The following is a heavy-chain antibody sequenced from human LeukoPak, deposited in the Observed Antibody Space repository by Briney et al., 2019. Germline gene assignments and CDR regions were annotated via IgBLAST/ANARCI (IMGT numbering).Heavy chain of an antibody. V-gene: IGHV3-7*05. J-gene: IGHJ4*02. Sequence: GGSLRLSCAASGFTLSGYWMSWVRQAPGKGLEWVAIIKLVGSEKYYVDSVEGRFTNSRDNAKNSLYLQMNNLRAEDTAVYYCGRARGSYVIYYFDYWGEGTLVSVSS. CDR2: IKLVGSEK. CDR3: GRARGSYVIYYFDY. D-gene: IGHD1-26*01. CDR1: GFTLSGYW.